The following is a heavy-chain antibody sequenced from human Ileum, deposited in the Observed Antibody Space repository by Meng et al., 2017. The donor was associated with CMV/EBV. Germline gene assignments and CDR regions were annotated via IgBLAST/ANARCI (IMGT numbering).Heavy chain of an antibody. V-gene: IGHV3-15*01. CDR1: GLMFSDTW. D-gene: IGHD2-21*01. J-gene: IGHJ4*02. Sequence: SGAASGLMFSDTWMNWVRPAPGKGLEWVGHVKSKKDGGTTDFAAPVKGRFTFSRDDSTGTVYLQMNNLKAEDTAVYYCASDAYSCIRDWGQGTLVTVSS. CDR3: ASDAYSCIRD. CDR2: VKSKKDGGTT.